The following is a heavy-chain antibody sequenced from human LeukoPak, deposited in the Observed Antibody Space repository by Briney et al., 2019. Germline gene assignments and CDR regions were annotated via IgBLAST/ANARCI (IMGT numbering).Heavy chain of an antibody. Sequence: TSETLSLTCTVPGYSISSGYYWGWIRQPPGEGLEWIGSIYHSGSTYYNPSLKSRVTISVDTSKNQFSLKLSSVTAADTAVYYCARDRNGNFDYWGQGTLVTVSS. CDR3: ARDRNGNFDY. CDR1: GYSISSGYY. V-gene: IGHV4-38-2*02. J-gene: IGHJ4*02. CDR2: IYHSGST. D-gene: IGHD1-14*01.